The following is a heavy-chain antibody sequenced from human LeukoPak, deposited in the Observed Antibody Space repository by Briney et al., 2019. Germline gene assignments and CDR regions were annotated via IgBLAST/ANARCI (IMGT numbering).Heavy chain of an antibody. CDR3: ARDEGSSSSGMDY. D-gene: IGHD6-6*01. Sequence: PSETLSLTCTVSGGSISSYYWSWIRQPPGKGLEWIGYIYYSGSTNYNPSLKSRVTISVDTSKNQFSLKLSSVTAADTAVYYCARDEGSSSSGMDYWGQGTLVTVSS. CDR1: GGSISSYY. J-gene: IGHJ4*02. V-gene: IGHV4-59*01. CDR2: IYYSGST.